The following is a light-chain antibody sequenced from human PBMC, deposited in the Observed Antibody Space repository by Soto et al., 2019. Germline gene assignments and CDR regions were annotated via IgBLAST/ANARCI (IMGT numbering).Light chain of an antibody. CDR3: QQYENYWT. J-gene: IGKJ1*01. Sequence: DIQMSQAPSTLSASVGDRVTITCRASQSISYWLAWYQHKPGKAPKLLIYDASNLDSGVPSRFSGSGSGTEFSLTISNLQPDDCATYYCQQYENYWTFGQGTKVDIK. V-gene: IGKV1-5*01. CDR2: DAS. CDR1: QSISYW.